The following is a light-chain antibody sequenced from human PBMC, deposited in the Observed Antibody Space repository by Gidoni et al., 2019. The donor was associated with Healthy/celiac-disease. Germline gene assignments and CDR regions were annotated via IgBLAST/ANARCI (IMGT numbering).Light chain of an antibody. CDR1: SSDVGGYNY. CDR3: SSYAGSNNVV. CDR2: ELS. Sequence: QSALTQPPSASGSPGQSVTISCTGTSSDVGGYNYVSWYQQHPGKAPTLMIYELSKRPSGVPERFSGSKSGNTASLTVSGLQAEDEADYYGSSYAGSNNVVFGGGTKLTVL. V-gene: IGLV2-8*01. J-gene: IGLJ2*01.